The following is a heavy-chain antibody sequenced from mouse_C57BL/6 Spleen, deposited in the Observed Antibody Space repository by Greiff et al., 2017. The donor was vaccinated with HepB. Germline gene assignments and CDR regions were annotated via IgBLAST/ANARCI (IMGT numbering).Heavy chain of an antibody. J-gene: IGHJ2*01. CDR3: TIPTMVTAYFDY. V-gene: IGHV1-15*01. D-gene: IGHD2-9*01. Sequence: VQLQQSGAELVRPGASVTLSCKASGYTFTDYEMHWVKQTPVHGLEWIGAIDPETGGTAYNQKFKGKAILTADKSSSTAYMELRSLTSEDSAVYYCTIPTMVTAYFDYWGQGTTLTVSS. CDR1: GYTFTDYE. CDR2: IDPETGGT.